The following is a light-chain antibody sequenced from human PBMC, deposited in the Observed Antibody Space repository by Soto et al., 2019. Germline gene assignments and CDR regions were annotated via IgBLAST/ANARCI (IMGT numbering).Light chain of an antibody. Sequence: QSVLTQPPSASGTPGQRVTISCSGSSSNIGSNSVNWYQQLPGTAPKLLIYSTNQRPSGVPDRVSGSKSDTSAALAISGLQSEDEADDYCAAWDDSRNGEVVFGGGTKLTVL. CDR2: STN. V-gene: IGLV1-44*01. CDR3: AAWDDSRNGEVV. CDR1: SSNIGSNS. J-gene: IGLJ3*02.